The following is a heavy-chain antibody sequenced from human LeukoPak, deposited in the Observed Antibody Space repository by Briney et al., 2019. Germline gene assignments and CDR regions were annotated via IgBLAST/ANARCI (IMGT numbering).Heavy chain of an antibody. V-gene: IGHV1-69*05. J-gene: IGHJ5*02. Sequence: SVKVSCKASGGTFSSYAISWVRQAPGQGLEWMGGIIPIFGTANYAQKFQGRVTITTDESTSTAYMELSSLRSEDTAVYYCAKGTQAGTPNWFDPWGQGALVTVSS. CDR1: GGTFSSYA. CDR2: IIPIFGTA. D-gene: IGHD2-15*01. CDR3: AKGTQAGTPNWFDP.